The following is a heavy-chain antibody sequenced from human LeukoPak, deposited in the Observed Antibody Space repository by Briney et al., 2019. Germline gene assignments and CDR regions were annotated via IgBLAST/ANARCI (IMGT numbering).Heavy chain of an antibody. CDR3: ARFGYVAAVDL. Sequence: GGSLRLSCAASGFSFSAYWMTWVRQAPGAGLEGVANINPAGTETYYVDPVTGRFTISRDNAKNLLYLQMNSLRAEDTAVYYCARFGYVAAVDLWGQGTLVTVSS. V-gene: IGHV3-7*01. J-gene: IGHJ4*02. D-gene: IGHD2-15*01. CDR2: INPAGTET. CDR1: GFSFSAYW.